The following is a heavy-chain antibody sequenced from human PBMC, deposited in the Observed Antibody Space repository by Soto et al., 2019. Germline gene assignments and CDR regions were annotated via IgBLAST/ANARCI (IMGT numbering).Heavy chain of an antibody. D-gene: IGHD5-18*01. CDR3: ARDRLYSYVWEYYCYYGIDV. CDR1: GDSVSSTSAA. Sequence: SQTLSLTCAISGDSVSSTSAAWNWIRQSPSRGLEWLGRTYYRSKWYNDYAVSVKSRITINPDTSKNQFSLQLNSVTPEDTAVYYCARDRLYSYVWEYYCYYGIDVCVHETTFTVSS. CDR2: TYYRSKWYN. J-gene: IGHJ6*02. V-gene: IGHV6-1*01.